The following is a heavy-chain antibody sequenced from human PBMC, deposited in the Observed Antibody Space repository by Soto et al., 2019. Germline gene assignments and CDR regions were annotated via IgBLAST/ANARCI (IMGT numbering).Heavy chain of an antibody. J-gene: IGHJ3*02. V-gene: IGHV1-69*06. CDR1: GGTFSSYA. CDR3: ARGSGMGAPDGSFDI. D-gene: IGHD1-26*01. CDR2: IIPIFGTA. Sequence: QVQLVQSGAEVKKPGSSVKVSCKASGGTFSSYAISWVRQAPGQGLEWMGWIIPIFGTANYAQTFQGRVTSTADKSTSTAYMERSSLRSEDTAVYYCARGSGMGAPDGSFDIWGQGTMVTVSS.